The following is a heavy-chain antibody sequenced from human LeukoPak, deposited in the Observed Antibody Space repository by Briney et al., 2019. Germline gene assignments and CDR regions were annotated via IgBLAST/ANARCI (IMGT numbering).Heavy chain of an antibody. D-gene: IGHD2-15*01. CDR1: GFNFNNHN. Sequence: PGGSLRLSRAASGFNFNNHNMNWVRQAPGKGLQWVSYISDSGDAIFYAESVQGRFTISRDNAKNSVYLQMNSLRAEDTAVYYCARTYGSGSLDYGGQGTLVTVSS. CDR3: ARTYGSGSLDY. CDR2: ISDSGDAI. V-gene: IGHV3-48*01. J-gene: IGHJ4*02.